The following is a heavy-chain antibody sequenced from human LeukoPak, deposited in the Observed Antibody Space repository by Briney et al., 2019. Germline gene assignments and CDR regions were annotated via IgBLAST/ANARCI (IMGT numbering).Heavy chain of an antibody. Sequence: GKSLRLSCAASGFSFSSQGMHWVRQAPGEGLKWVAVISIDGVYKYYADSVKGRFIISRDNSKNTPYLQMNSLRAEDTALYYCAKDMGAWPEDAFDIWGQGTMVTVSS. J-gene: IGHJ3*02. CDR1: GFSFSSQG. V-gene: IGHV3-30*18. CDR3: AKDMGAWPEDAFDI. CDR2: ISIDGVYK. D-gene: IGHD1-14*01.